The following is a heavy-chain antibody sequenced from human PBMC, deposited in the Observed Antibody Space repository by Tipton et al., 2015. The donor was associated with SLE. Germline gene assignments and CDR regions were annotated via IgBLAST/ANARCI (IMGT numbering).Heavy chain of an antibody. V-gene: IGHV3-23*01. D-gene: IGHD5-24*01. CDR2: ISGSGDTT. CDR3: ARDGRDGYNYLQY. Sequence: SGVTLSDFVMSWVRQAPGKGLEWVSAISGSGDTTYYADSVKGRFTFSRDNSKNTLYLQMNSLRAEDTAVYYCARDGRDGYNYLQYWGQGTLVTVSS. CDR1: GVTLSDFV. J-gene: IGHJ4*02.